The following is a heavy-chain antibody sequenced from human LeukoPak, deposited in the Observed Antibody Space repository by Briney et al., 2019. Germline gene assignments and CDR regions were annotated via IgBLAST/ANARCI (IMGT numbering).Heavy chain of an antibody. CDR2: INLDGTDK. Sequence: GGSLRLSCAASGFMSSGYWMRWVRQPPGQGLEWVANINLDGTDKNYGDSVRGRFTISRDNAKTSLYLQMNSLRVEDTGVYYCAREMPFGSCWFDSWGQGTLVTVSS. J-gene: IGHJ5*01. CDR3: AREMPFGSCWFDS. V-gene: IGHV3-7*01. D-gene: IGHD6-13*01. CDR1: GFMSSGYW.